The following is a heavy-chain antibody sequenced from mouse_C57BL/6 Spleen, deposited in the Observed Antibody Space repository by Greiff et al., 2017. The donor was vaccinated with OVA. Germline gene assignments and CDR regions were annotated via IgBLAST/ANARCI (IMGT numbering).Heavy chain of an antibody. J-gene: IGHJ3*01. Sequence: ESGPGLVKPSQSLSLTCSVTGYSITSGYYWNWIRQFPGNKLEWMGYISYDGSNNYNPSLKNRISITRDTSKNQFFLKLNSVTTEDTATYYCARDDGYYLAWFAYWGQGTLVTVSA. D-gene: IGHD2-3*01. CDR1: GYSITSGYY. V-gene: IGHV3-6*01. CDR2: ISYDGSN. CDR3: ARDDGYYLAWFAY.